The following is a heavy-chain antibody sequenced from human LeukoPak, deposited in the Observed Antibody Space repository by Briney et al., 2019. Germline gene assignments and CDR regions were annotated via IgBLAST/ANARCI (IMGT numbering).Heavy chain of an antibody. CDR1: GGSISSYY. CDR3: ARVGYGDRGYFDY. Sequence: SETLSLTCTVSGGSISSYYWSWIRQPPGKGLEWIGYIYYSGSTNYNPSLKSRVTISVDTSKNQFSLKLSSVTAADTAVYYCARVGYGDRGYFDYWGQGTLVTVSS. J-gene: IGHJ4*02. CDR2: IYYSGST. V-gene: IGHV4-59*12. D-gene: IGHD4-17*01.